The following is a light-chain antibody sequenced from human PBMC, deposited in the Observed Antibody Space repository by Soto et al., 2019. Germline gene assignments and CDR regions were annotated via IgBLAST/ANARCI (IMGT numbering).Light chain of an antibody. CDR2: EVN. V-gene: IGLV2-8*01. J-gene: IGLJ3*02. CDR1: SSDVGAYNY. Sequence: QSVLTQPPSASGSPGQSVTISCTGTSSDVGAYNYVSWYQQYPGKAPKLMIYEVNKRPSRVPDRFSDSKSGKTASLTVSGLQTEDEADYHCTSYAGSTIGVFGGGTKLTVL. CDR3: TSYAGSTIGV.